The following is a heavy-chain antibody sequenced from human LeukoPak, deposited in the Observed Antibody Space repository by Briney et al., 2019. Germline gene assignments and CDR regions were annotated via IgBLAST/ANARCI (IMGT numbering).Heavy chain of an antibody. CDR3: ARVENDYGDYVGY. V-gene: IGHV4-4*02. CDR2: IYHSGST. D-gene: IGHD4-17*01. Sequence: SGTLSLTCAVSGGSISSSNWWSWVRQPPGKGLEWIGEIYHSGSTNCNPSLKSRVTISVDKSKNQFSLKLSSVTAADTAVYYCARVENDYGDYVGYWGQGTLVTVSS. CDR1: GGSISSSNW. J-gene: IGHJ4*02.